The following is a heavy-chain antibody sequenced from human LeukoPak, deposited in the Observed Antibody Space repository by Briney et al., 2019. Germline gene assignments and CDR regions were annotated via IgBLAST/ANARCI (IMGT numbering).Heavy chain of an antibody. D-gene: IGHD3-22*01. CDR2: MNPNSGNT. CDR3: ARDGRTYYDSSWSLLYNWFDP. Sequence: ASVKVSCKASGYTFTSYDINWVRQATGQGLEWMGWMNPNSGNTGYAQKFQGRVTMTRNTSISTAYMELSSLRSEDTAVYYCARDGRTYYDSSWSLLYNWFDPWGQGTLVTVSS. J-gene: IGHJ5*02. V-gene: IGHV1-8*01. CDR1: GYTFTSYD.